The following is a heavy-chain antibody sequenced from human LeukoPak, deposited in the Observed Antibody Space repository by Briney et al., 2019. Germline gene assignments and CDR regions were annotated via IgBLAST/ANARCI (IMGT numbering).Heavy chain of an antibody. CDR2: ISGSGGST. CDR3: AKDYSGSYVRGYNWFDP. V-gene: IGHV3-23*01. CDR1: GFTFSSYA. D-gene: IGHD1-26*01. Sequence: PGGSLRLSCAASGFTFSSYAMSWVRQAPGKGLEWVSAISGSGGSTYYADSVQGRFTISRDNSKKTLYLQMNSLRAEDTAVYYCAKDYSGSYVRGYNWFDPWGQGTLVTVSS. J-gene: IGHJ5*02.